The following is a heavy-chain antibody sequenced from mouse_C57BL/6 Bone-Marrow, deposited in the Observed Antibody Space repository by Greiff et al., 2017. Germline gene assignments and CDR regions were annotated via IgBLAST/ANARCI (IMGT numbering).Heavy chain of an antibody. J-gene: IGHJ2*01. CDR3: ARGLKSYNNYLGFCY. V-gene: IGHV1-55*01. Sequence: QVQLQQPGAELVKPGASVKMSCKASGYTFTSYWITWVKQRPGQGLEWIGDIYPGSGSTNYNEKFKSKATLTVDTSSSTAYMQLSSLTSEDSAVYYCARGLKSYNNYLGFCYWGQGATLTVSS. CDR2: IYPGSGST. D-gene: IGHD2-5*01. CDR1: GYTFTSYW.